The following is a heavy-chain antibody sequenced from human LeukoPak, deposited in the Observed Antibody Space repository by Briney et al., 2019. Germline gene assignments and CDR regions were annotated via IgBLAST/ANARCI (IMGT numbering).Heavy chain of an antibody. J-gene: IGHJ4*02. Sequence: PGGSLRLSCAASGFTFSSYWMSWVRQAPGKGLEWVANIKQDGSGKYYVDSVKGRFTISRDNAKNSLYLQMNSLRAEDTAVYYCAREREAYYDFWSGYYFYFDYWGQGTLVTVSS. V-gene: IGHV3-7*01. D-gene: IGHD3-3*01. CDR3: AREREAYYDFWSGYYFYFDY. CDR2: IKQDGSGK. CDR1: GFTFSSYW.